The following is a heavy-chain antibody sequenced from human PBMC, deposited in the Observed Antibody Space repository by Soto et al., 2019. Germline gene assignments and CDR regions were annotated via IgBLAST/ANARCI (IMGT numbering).Heavy chain of an antibody. J-gene: IGHJ6*02. CDR1: GGSISSGDYY. Sequence: SETLSLSCTVSGGSISSGDYYGSWIRQPPGKGLEWIGYIYYSGSTYYNPSLKSRVTISVDTSKNQFSLKLSSVTAADTAVYYCARDRVVITAVDYYYGMDVWGRGTTVTVSS. D-gene: IGHD3-22*01. CDR2: IYYSGST. CDR3: ARDRVVITAVDYYYGMDV. V-gene: IGHV4-30-4*01.